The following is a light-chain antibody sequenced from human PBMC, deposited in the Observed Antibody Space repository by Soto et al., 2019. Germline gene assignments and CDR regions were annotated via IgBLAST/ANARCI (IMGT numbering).Light chain of an antibody. V-gene: IGKV1-9*01. J-gene: IGKJ2*01. CDR3: QQLDSYPHT. Sequence: DIQLTQSPSFLSASVGDRVTITCRASQGISSYLAWYQQKPGNAPKLLIYAASTLQSGVPSRFSGSGSGTEFTLTISSLQPEEFATYYCQQLDSYPHTFGQGTKLEIK. CDR2: AAS. CDR1: QGISSY.